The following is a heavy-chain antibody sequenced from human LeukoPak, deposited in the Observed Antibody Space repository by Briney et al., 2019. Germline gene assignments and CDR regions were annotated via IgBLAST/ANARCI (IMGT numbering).Heavy chain of an antibody. V-gene: IGHV4-59*08. CDR1: AGSMSSYY. D-gene: IGHD6-13*01. CDR3: ARRARATAGGDYFDY. J-gene: IGHJ4*02. CDR2: VYYSGNT. Sequence: SETLSFTCTVSAGSMSSYYWTWIRQPPGNGLEWIGYVYYSGNTNYNPSLKSRVTISADTSKNQFSLKLSSVTAADTAVYYCARRARATAGGDYFDYWGQGTLVTVSS.